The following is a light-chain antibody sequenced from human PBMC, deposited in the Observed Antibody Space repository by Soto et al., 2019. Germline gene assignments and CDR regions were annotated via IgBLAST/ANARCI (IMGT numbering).Light chain of an antibody. J-gene: IGKJ3*01. V-gene: IGKV3-11*01. CDR3: QQRSNWRFT. CDR2: DAS. Sequence: EIVLTQSPATLSLSPGERATLSCRASQSVSSYLAWYQQKPGQAPRLLIYDASNRATGIPARFSGSGSGTNFTLTISRLEPEDFSFYYCQQRSNWRFTFGPGTKVDIK. CDR1: QSVSSY.